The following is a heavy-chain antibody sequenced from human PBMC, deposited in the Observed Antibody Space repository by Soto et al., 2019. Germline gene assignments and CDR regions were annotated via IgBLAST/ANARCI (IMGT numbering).Heavy chain of an antibody. V-gene: IGHV3-21*01. J-gene: IGHJ6*02. D-gene: IGHD1-26*01. CDR3: ASTSGSYSYHYGMDV. CDR2: ISSSSSYI. Sequence: PGGSLRLSCAASGFTFSSYSMNWVRQAPGKGLEWVSSISSSSSYIYYADSVKGRFTISRDNAKNSLYLQMNSLRAEDTAVYYCASTSGSYSYHYGMDVWGQGTTVTVSS. CDR1: GFTFSSYS.